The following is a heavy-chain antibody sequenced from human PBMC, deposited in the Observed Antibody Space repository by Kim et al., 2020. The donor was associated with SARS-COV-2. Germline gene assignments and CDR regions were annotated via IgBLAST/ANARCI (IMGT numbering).Heavy chain of an antibody. CDR1: GFTFSSRA. J-gene: IGHJ5*02. D-gene: IGHD3-10*01. CDR2: IAGPGFRT. V-gene: IGHV3-23*01. Sequence: GGSLRLSCTASGFTFSSRAMSWVRQAPGKGLEWVSAIAGPGFRTYYAEYVKGRFTISRDNSRNTVSLEMNSLTVDDTALYYCAVDRRFQSTWGQGTLVTVSS. CDR3: AVDRRFQST.